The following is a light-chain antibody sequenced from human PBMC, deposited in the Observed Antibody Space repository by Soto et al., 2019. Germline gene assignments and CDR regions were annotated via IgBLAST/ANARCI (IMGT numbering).Light chain of an antibody. CDR1: QSVGND. CDR2: GAS. V-gene: IGKV3-15*01. J-gene: IGKJ4*01. Sequence: EVVMTQSPGTLSVSPGERATLSCWASQSVGNDLAWYQHKPGQAPRLLIYGASTRASGIPARISGSGSGTEFTLTISSLQSEDVAVYYCQQYNNWPPATFGGGTKVEIK. CDR3: QQYNNWPPAT.